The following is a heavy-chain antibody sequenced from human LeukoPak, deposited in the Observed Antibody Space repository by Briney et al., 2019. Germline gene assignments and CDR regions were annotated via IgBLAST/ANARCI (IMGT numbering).Heavy chain of an antibody. CDR1: GGSISSSSYY. Sequence: PSETLSLTCTVSGGSISSSSYYWGWIRQPPGKGLEWIGNIYYSGSTYYNPSLKSRVTISVDTSKNQFSLKLSSVTAADTAVYYCASDSSRYYRIDYWGQGTLVTVSS. CDR3: ASDSSRYYRIDY. D-gene: IGHD3-22*01. CDR2: IYYSGST. J-gene: IGHJ4*02. V-gene: IGHV4-39*01.